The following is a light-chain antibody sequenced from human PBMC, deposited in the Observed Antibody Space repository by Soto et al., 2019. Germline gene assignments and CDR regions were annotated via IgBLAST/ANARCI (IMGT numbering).Light chain of an antibody. CDR3: HQYNHYYR. Sequence: DIQLTQSPSTLSASVGDRVTITCRASQSIDRWLAWYQQKLGKAPELLIHDASSLESGVPSRFSGSGSGTEFTLTINSLQPYDFATYYCHQYNHYYRVGQGTKLEIK. CDR1: QSIDRW. CDR2: DAS. V-gene: IGKV1-5*01. J-gene: IGKJ2*01.